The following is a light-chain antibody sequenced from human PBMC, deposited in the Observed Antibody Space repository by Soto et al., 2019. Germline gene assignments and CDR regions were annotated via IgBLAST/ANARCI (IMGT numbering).Light chain of an antibody. CDR3: QQSYSTPWT. CDR1: QNISSY. J-gene: IGKJ1*01. Sequence: DIQMTQSPSSLSASIGDRVTIPCRASQNISSYLNWYQQKPGKAPKLLIYAASSLQSGVPSRFSGSGSGTDFTLTISSLQSEDFATYFCQQSYSTPWTFGQGTKVEIK. V-gene: IGKV1-39*01. CDR2: AAS.